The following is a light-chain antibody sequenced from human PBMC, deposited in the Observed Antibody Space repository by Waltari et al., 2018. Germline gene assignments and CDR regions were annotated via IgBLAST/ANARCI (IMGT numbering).Light chain of an antibody. V-gene: IGKV3-20*01. CDR3: HQFGSGWDS. CDR2: GAS. CDR1: QSVRNTY. J-gene: IGKJ2*03. Sequence: EIVLTQSPGTLSLSPGERATLSCRASQSVRNTYIAWYQQKPGQAPKLLMYGASNRATGIPDRFTGGGSGTDFTLTINRLEPEDFAVYYCHQFGSGWDSFGQGTHLEIK.